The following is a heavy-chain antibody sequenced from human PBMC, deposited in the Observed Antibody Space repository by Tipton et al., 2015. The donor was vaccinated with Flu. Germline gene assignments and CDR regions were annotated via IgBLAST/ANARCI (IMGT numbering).Heavy chain of an antibody. J-gene: IGHJ3*02. Sequence: TLSLTCAVYGGSFSGYYWSWIRQPPGKGLEWIGEINHSGSTNYNPSLKSRVTISVDTSKNQFSLKLSSVTAADTAVYYCARDSGIVGAFDAFDIWGQGTMVTVSS. V-gene: IGHV4-34*01. CDR1: GGSFSGYY. CDR2: INHSGST. CDR3: ARDSGIVGAFDAFDI. D-gene: IGHD1-26*01.